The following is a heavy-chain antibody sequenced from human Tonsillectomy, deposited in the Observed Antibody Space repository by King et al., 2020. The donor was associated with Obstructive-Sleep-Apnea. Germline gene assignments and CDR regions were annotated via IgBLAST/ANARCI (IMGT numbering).Heavy chain of an antibody. J-gene: IGHJ4*02. CDR2: ISGSGGST. Sequence: VQLVESGGGLVQPGGSLRLSCAASGFTFSDYAMNWVRQAPGKGLEWVSAISGSGGSTYYADSVKGRFTISRDNSKNTLYLQLNSLRAEDTAVYYCAKATLSIEVAGPHGFDYWGQGTLVTVSS. D-gene: IGHD6-19*01. CDR1: GFTFSDYA. CDR3: AKATLSIEVAGPHGFDY. V-gene: IGHV3-23*04.